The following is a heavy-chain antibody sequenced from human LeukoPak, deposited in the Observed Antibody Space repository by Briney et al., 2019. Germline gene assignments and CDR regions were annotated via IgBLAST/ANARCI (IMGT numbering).Heavy chain of an antibody. CDR2: NNHSGST. Sequence: KSSETLSLTCAVYGGSFSGYYWSWIRQPPGKGLEWIGENNHSGSTNYNPSLKSRVTISVDTSKNQFSLKLSSVTAADTAVYYCARGLSEASRLVVVITSWFDPWGQGTLVTVSS. CDR3: ARGLSEASRLVVVITSWFDP. V-gene: IGHV4-34*01. CDR1: GGSFSGYY. D-gene: IGHD3-22*01. J-gene: IGHJ5*02.